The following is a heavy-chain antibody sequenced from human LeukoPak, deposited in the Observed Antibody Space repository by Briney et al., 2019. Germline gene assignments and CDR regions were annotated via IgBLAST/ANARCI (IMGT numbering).Heavy chain of an antibody. CDR3: ARVHDSGSFYNRRHKYYFDY. D-gene: IGHD3-10*01. CDR2: ISSTRSYI. V-gene: IGHV3-21*01. Sequence: GGSLRLSGAASGFTFTTYAMSWVRQAPGKGLEWISSISSTRSYIYYADSVKGRFTISRDDAKTSVYLQMNSLRAEDTAVYYCARVHDSGSFYNRRHKYYFDYWGQGTLVTVSS. J-gene: IGHJ4*02. CDR1: GFTFTTYA.